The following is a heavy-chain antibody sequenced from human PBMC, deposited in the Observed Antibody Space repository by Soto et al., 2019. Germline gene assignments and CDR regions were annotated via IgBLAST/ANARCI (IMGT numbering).Heavy chain of an antibody. J-gene: IGHJ4*02. Sequence: PGGSLRLSCAASGFTLSSFNMNWLRQAPGKGLEWVSYISSGSSTIYYADSVKDRFTISRDNAKNSLYLQMHSLRDEDTAVYYCARRRDGYNFANDYWGQGTLVTVSS. CDR1: GFTLSSFN. CDR3: ARRRDGYNFANDY. V-gene: IGHV3-48*02. D-gene: IGHD5-12*01. CDR2: ISSGSSTI.